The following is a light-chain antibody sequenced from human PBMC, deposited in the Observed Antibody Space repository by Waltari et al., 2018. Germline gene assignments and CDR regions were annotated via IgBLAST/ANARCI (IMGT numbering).Light chain of an antibody. CDR1: NIGSKS. V-gene: IGLV3-21*03. J-gene: IGLJ2*01. CDR2: DDS. Sequence: SYVLTQPPSVSVAPGKTARITCGGNNIGSKSVHWYQQKPGQAPVLVVYDDSDRPSGIPARFSGANSGNTVTLTISRVEAGDEADYYCQVWDSSSDHVVFGGGTKLTVL. CDR3: QVWDSSSDHVV.